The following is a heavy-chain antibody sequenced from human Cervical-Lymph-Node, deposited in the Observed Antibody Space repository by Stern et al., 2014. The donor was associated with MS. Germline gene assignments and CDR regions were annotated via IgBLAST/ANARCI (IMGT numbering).Heavy chain of an antibody. V-gene: IGHV1-24*01. Sequence: VQLEESGAEVKKPGASGKVSCKVSGYTLSEISMHWVRQAPGKGLEWMGGFDPEHGETRYAQKFQGRVTMAEDRSTDTAYMELSSLRSEDTAVYYCATHRGRVTYYYGMDVWGQGTTVTVSS. CDR3: ATHRGRVTYYYGMDV. J-gene: IGHJ6*02. CDR1: GYTLSEIS. CDR2: FDPEHGET. D-gene: IGHD2-21*02.